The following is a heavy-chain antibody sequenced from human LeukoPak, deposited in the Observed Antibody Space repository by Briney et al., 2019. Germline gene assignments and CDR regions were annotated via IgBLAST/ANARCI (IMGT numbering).Heavy chain of an antibody. CDR1: GFTFSSYE. CDR2: ISSSGSTI. D-gene: IGHD6-19*01. CDR3: ASETGYSSGWYYFDY. J-gene: IGHJ4*02. Sequence: PGGSLILSCAASGFTFSSYEMNWVRQAPGKGLEWVSYISSSGSTIYYADSVKGRFTISRDNAKNSLYLQMNSLRAEDTAVYYCASETGYSSGWYYFDYWGQGTLVTVSS. V-gene: IGHV3-48*03.